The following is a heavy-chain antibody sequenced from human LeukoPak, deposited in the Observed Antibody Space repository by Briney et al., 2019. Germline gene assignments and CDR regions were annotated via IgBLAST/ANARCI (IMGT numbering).Heavy chain of an antibody. CDR2: ISYDGSDK. V-gene: IGHV3-30*18. J-gene: IGHJ4*02. Sequence: GGSLRLSCAASGFTFSNYGMHWVRQAPGKGLEWVAVISYDGSDKYYADSVKGRLTISRDNSKNTVYLQMNSLRPEDTAVYYCAKSDQPSGRYYSDLDYWGQGTLVTVSS. CDR1: GFTFSNYG. CDR3: AKSDQPSGRYYSDLDY. D-gene: IGHD1-26*01.